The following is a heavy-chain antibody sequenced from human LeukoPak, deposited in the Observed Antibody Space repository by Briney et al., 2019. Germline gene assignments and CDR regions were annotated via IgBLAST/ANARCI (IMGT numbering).Heavy chain of an antibody. CDR1: GFTFSSYG. CDR3: AHGAMYQLDY. V-gene: IGHV3-23*01. CDR2: ISGSGGST. Sequence: GGSLRLSCAASGFTFSSYGMSWVRQAPGKGLEWVSGISGSGGSTYYADSVKGRFTISGDNSKNTPFLQMNSLRAEDTAVYYCAHGAMYQLDYWGQGTLVTVSS. J-gene: IGHJ4*02. D-gene: IGHD2-2*01.